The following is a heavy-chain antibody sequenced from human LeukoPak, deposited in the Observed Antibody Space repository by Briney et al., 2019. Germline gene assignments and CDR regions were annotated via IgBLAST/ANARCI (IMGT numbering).Heavy chain of an antibody. J-gene: IGHJ4*02. V-gene: IGHV3-23*01. CDR1: GFTFSSYA. Sequence: PGGSLRLSCAASGFTFSSYAMSWVRQAPGKGLEWVSGISGIVTNRYYADSVEGRFTISRDNSKNTLYLQINSLRAEDTAVYYCAKGTNWNDYSFDYWGQGTLAIVSS. CDR3: AKGTNWNDYSFDY. D-gene: IGHD3-3*01. CDR2: ISGIVTNR.